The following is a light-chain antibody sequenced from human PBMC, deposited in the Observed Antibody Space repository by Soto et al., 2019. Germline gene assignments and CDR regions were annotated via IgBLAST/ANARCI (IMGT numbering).Light chain of an antibody. CDR3: QKYNSDPEA. V-gene: IGKV1-27*01. CDR2: AAS. Sequence: IQMTQSPSSLSASIGDRVTITCRTSQGIGNHLAWHQQKPGKPPKVPIYAASTLQSGVPYRFSGSGSGTDFTLTISSLQPEDVATYYCQKYNSDPEAFGPGTKVDIK. CDR1: QGIGNH. J-gene: IGKJ3*01.